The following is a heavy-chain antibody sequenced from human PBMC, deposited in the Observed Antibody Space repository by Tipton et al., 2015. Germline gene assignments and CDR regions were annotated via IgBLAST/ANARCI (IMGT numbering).Heavy chain of an antibody. J-gene: IGHJ4*02. Sequence: SLRLSCAASGFTFSSYNMNWVRQAPGKGLEWVSSITTRNFIYYADSLQGRFTISRDNAKSSLYLQMNRLRAEDTAVYYCARDLLYYDTSGRFDFWGQGTLVTVSS. CDR1: GFTFSSYN. V-gene: IGHV3-21*01. CDR2: ITTRNFI. CDR3: ARDLLYYDTSGRFDF. D-gene: IGHD3-22*01.